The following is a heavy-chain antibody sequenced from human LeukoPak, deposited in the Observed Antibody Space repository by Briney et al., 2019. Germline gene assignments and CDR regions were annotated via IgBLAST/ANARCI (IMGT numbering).Heavy chain of an antibody. D-gene: IGHD3-9*01. Sequence: GESLKISCNGSGYSFTSYWISWVRQMPGKGLEWMGRIDPSDSYTNYSPSFQGHVTISADKSISTAYLQWSSLKASDTAMYYCARHEAGYFDWLSSPYYFDYWGQGTLVTVSS. J-gene: IGHJ4*02. CDR3: ARHEAGYFDWLSSPYYFDY. V-gene: IGHV5-10-1*01. CDR1: GYSFTSYW. CDR2: IDPSDSYT.